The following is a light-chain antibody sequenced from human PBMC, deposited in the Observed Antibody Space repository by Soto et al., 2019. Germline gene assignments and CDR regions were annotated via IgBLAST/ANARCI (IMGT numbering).Light chain of an antibody. CDR3: QHYGTSPPEFT. Sequence: EIVLTQSPGTLSLSPGERATLSCRASQSVSSNYLAWYQQRPGQDPRLLLLGASYRATGIPARFSGSGSGTDTNLTIRILEPEDFAVDLFQHYGTSPPEFTFGPGTRVDSK. J-gene: IGKJ3*01. CDR2: GAS. V-gene: IGKV3-20*01. CDR1: QSVSSNY.